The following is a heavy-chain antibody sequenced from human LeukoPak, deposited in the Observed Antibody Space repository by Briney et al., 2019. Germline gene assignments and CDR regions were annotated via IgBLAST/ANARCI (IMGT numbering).Heavy chain of an antibody. CDR1: QFIFSTYA. CDR2: ITSSGGST. V-gene: IGHV3-23*01. D-gene: IGHD2-15*01. Sequence: PGGSLRLSCAASQFIFSTYAMSWVRQPPGKGLEWVSGITSSGGSTYYADSVRGRFTISRDNSKNTLSLQMNSLRVEDTAAYYCATVIVSGGSSGFDYWGQGTLVTVSS. CDR3: ATVIVSGGSSGFDY. J-gene: IGHJ4*02.